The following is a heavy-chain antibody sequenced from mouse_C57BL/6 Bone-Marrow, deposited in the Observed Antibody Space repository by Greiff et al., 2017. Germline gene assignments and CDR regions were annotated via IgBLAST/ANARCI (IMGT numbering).Heavy chain of an antibody. D-gene: IGHD1-1*01. V-gene: IGHV1-64*01. CDR2: IHPNSGST. Sequence: QVQLQQPGAELVKPGASVKLSCKASGYTFTSYWMHWVKQRPGQGLEWIGMIHPNSGSTNYNEKFKSKATLTVDKSSSTAYMQLSSLTSEDSAVYYCARRAYYYGRSYVGWFAYWGQGTLVTVSA. CDR3: ARRAYYYGRSYVGWFAY. J-gene: IGHJ3*01. CDR1: GYTFTSYW.